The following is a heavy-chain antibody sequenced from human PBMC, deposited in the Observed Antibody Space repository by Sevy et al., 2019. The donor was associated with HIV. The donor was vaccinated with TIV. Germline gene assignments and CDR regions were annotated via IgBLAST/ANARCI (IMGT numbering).Heavy chain of an antibody. CDR2: ISYIGST. Sequence: SETLSLTCTVSGASVSYGNYYWTWIRQPPGKGLEWIGYISYIGSTNYNPSLKSRVTISIDTAKNQLSLRLNSVTATDTAVYYCVRDRIAAARGYFDYWGQGALVTVSS. D-gene: IGHD6-13*01. CDR3: VRDRIAAARGYFDY. V-gene: IGHV4-61*01. J-gene: IGHJ4*02. CDR1: GASVSYGNYY.